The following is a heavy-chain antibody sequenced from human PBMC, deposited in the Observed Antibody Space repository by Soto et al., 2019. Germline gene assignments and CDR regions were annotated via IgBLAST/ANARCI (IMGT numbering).Heavy chain of an antibody. D-gene: IGHD5-12*01. J-gene: IGHJ4*02. V-gene: IGHV2-5*01. Sequence: QITLKESGPPLVKPTQTLTLTCTFSGFSLSARGVGVGWIRQPPGKALEWLALIYWNNDQYYSPFLRSRLTITKDTSKNQVVLTMTNVDPVDTATYYCARWGFSGYNNNYWGPGTLVTVSS. CDR3: ARWGFSGYNNNY. CDR2: IYWNNDQ. CDR1: GFSLSARGVG.